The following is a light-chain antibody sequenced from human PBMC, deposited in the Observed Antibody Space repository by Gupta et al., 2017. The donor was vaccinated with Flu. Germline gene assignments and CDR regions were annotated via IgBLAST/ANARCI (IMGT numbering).Light chain of an antibody. J-gene: IGLJ1*01. Sequence: QSVLTHPPSASGTPGQRVTIPCSGSSSNIGSNYVYWYQQLPGTAPKLLIYRNNPRPSGVPDRFSGSKSGTSASLAISGLRSEDEADYYCAAWDDSLSGLNYVFGTGTKVTVL. CDR3: AAWDDSLSGLNYV. CDR1: SSNIGSNY. CDR2: RNN. V-gene: IGLV1-47*01.